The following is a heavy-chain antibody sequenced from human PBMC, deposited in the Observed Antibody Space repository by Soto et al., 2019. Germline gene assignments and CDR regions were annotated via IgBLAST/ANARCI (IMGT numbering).Heavy chain of an antibody. D-gene: IGHD2-15*01. Sequence: GGSLSLSCAASGFTFSSYSMNWVRQAPGKGLEWVSYISSSSSTIYYADSVKGRFTISRDNAKNSLYLQMNSLRAEDTAVYYCARDYCSGGSCYPADAFDIWGQGTMVTVSS. CDR1: GFTFSSYS. CDR3: ARDYCSGGSCYPADAFDI. J-gene: IGHJ3*02. CDR2: ISSSSSTI. V-gene: IGHV3-48*01.